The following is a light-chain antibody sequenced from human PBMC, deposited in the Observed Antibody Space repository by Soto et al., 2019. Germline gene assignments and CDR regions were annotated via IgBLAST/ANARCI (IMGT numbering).Light chain of an antibody. J-gene: IGKJ3*01. V-gene: IGKV2-30*02. CDR3: MQAKQWPFT. CDR2: KVS. Sequence: VVMTQSPLSLPVTLGQPASISCRSSQSLVHSDGNTYLEWFQQRPGQSPRRLIYKVSNRDSGVPDSISGSGSDTDFTLIISRVEAEDVGVYYCMQAKQWPFTFGPGTKVDIK. CDR1: QSLVHSDGNTY.